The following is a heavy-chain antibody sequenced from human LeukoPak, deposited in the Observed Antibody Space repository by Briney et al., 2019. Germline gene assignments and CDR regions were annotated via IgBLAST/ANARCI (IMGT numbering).Heavy chain of an antibody. D-gene: IGHD5-24*01. J-gene: IGHJ4*02. CDR3: AKDRDGYNDY. CDR2: ISYDGSNK. CDR1: GFTFSSYG. V-gene: IGHV3-30*18. Sequence: GRSLRLSCAASGFTFSSYGMHWVRQAPDKGLEWVAVISYDGSNKYYADSVKGRFTISRDNSKNTLYLQMNSLRAEDTAVYYCAKDRDGYNDYWGQGTLVTVSS.